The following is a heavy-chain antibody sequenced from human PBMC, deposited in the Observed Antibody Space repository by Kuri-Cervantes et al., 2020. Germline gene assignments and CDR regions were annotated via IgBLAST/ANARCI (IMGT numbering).Heavy chain of an antibody. CDR1: GASVSSSSFY. V-gene: IGHV4-61*01. CDR2: IYYSGST. D-gene: IGHD3-9*01. CDR3: AREGAVDYDILTGARPIDP. Sequence: GSLRLSCSVSGASVSSSSFYWSWIRQPPGKGLEWIGYIYYSGSTNYNPSLKSRVTISVDTSKNQFSLKLSSVTAADTAVYYCAREGAVDYDILTGARPIDPWGQGTLVTVSS. J-gene: IGHJ5*02.